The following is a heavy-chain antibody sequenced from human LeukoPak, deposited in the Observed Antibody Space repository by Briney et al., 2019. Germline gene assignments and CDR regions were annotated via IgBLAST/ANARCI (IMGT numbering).Heavy chain of an antibody. Sequence: SETLSLTCAVYGGSFSGYYWSGIRQPPGKGLEWIGEINHIGSTNYNPSLTSRVTISVDTSKNQFSLKLSSVTAADTAVYYCARDGGYSYGYHDYYYYYGMDVWGQGTTVTVSS. CDR1: GGSFSGYY. J-gene: IGHJ6*02. CDR3: ARDGGYSYGYHDYYYYYGMDV. CDR2: INHIGST. V-gene: IGHV4-34*01. D-gene: IGHD5-18*01.